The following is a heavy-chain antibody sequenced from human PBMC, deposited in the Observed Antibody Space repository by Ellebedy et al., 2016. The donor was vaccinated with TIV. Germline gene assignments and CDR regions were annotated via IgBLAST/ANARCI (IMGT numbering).Heavy chain of an antibody. CDR3: ARVAVVPAANVLSEYDILTGYYDY. D-gene: IGHD3-9*01. CDR2: INPSGGST. J-gene: IGHJ4*02. CDR1: GYTFTLYY. V-gene: IGHV1-2*02. Sequence: ASVKVSXXASGYTFTLYYIHWVRQAPGQGLEWVGIINPSGGSTNYAQKFQGRVTMTRDTSISTAYMELSRLRSDDTAVYYCARVAVVPAANVLSEYDILTGYYDYWGQGTLVTVSS.